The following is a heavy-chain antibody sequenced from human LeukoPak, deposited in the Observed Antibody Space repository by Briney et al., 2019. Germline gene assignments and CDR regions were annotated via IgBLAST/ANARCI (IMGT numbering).Heavy chain of an antibody. Sequence: ASVKVSCTASGYTFTGYYMHWVRQAPGQGLEWMGWINPNSGGTNYAQKFQGRVTMTRDTSISTAYMELSRLRSDDTAVYYCARSYGDYGFFNAFDIWGQGTMVTVSS. CDR3: ARSYGDYGFFNAFDI. V-gene: IGHV1-2*02. CDR1: GYTFTGYY. CDR2: INPNSGGT. D-gene: IGHD4-17*01. J-gene: IGHJ3*02.